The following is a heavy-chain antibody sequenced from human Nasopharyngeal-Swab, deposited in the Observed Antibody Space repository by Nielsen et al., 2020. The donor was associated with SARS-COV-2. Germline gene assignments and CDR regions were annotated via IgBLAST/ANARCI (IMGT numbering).Heavy chain of an antibody. CDR1: GFTFDDYA. Sequence: GGSLRLSCAASGFTFDDYAMHWVRQAPGKGLEWVSLISGDGGSTYYADSVKGRFTISRGNSKNSLYLQMNSLRTEDTALYYCAKDKGCSGGSCYSWYYYGMDVWGQGTTVTVSS. V-gene: IGHV3-43*02. CDR3: AKDKGCSGGSCYSWYYYGMDV. J-gene: IGHJ6*02. CDR2: ISGDGGST. D-gene: IGHD2-15*01.